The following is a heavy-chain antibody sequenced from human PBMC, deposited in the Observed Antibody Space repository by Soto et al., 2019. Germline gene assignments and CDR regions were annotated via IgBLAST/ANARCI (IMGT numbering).Heavy chain of an antibody. Sequence: QVHLVQSGAEVKKPGASVKVSCKGSGYAFTTYGITWVRQAPGQGLEWMGWISAHNGNTNYAQKLQGSVTVTRDTSTSTAYMELRSLRSDDTAVDYCARGRDGDYWGQGALVTVSS. D-gene: IGHD6-6*01. CDR3: ARGRDGDY. V-gene: IGHV1-18*01. J-gene: IGHJ4*02. CDR1: GYAFTTYG. CDR2: ISAHNGNT.